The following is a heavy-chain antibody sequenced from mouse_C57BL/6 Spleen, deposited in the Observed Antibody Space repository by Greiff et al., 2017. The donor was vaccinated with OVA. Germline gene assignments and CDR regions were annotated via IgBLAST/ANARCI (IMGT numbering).Heavy chain of an antibody. V-gene: IGHV1-19*01. D-gene: IGHD1-1*01. J-gene: IGHJ4*01. CDR3: ARGTTVVAGAMDY. CDR2: INPYNGGT. CDR1: GYTFTDYY. Sequence: EVQLQQSGPVLVKPGASVKMSCKASGYTFTDYYMNWVKQSHGKSLEWIGVINPYNGGTSYNQKFKGKATLTVDKSSSTAYMELNSLPSEDSAVYYCARGTTVVAGAMDYWGQGTSVTVSS.